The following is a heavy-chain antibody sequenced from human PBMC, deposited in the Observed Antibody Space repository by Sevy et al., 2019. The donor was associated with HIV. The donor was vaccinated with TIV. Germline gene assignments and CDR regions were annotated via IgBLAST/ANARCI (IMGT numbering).Heavy chain of an antibody. Sequence: GSLRLSCSASEFTFSSYAMSWVRQAPGKGLEWVSSISGSGRFTYYADFVEGRFIISRDNSKNTLSVQMNSLRAEDTAVYYCAKGFCSGATCPRDYYYYGMDVWGQGTTVTVS. V-gene: IGHV3-23*01. J-gene: IGHJ6*02. CDR3: AKGFCSGATCPRDYYYYGMDV. D-gene: IGHD2-15*01. CDR1: EFTFSSYA. CDR2: ISGSGRFT.